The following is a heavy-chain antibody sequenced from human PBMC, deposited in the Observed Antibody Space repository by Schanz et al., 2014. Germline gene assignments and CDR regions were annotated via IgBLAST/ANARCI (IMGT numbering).Heavy chain of an antibody. Sequence: QVQLVDSGGGLVKPGGSLRLSCTASGFPFSDYFMAWIRQPPGRGLEWVSYIGNGGVTIYYADSVKGRFTISRDNSKNSLYLQMNSLRAEDTAVYYCARVKGEFDYWGQGTLVTVSS. CDR3: ARVKGEFDY. J-gene: IGHJ4*02. D-gene: IGHD3-16*01. CDR1: GFPFSDYF. CDR2: IGNGGVTI. V-gene: IGHV3-11*04.